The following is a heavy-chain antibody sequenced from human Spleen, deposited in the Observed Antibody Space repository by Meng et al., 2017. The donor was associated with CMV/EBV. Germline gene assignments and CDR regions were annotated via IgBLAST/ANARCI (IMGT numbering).Heavy chain of an antibody. CDR1: GFNFSNYS. CDR2: ISSDSSYI. Sequence: SCAASGFNFSNYSLNWVRQAPGKGLEWVSSISSDSSYINYAASVRGRFTISRDNARNSLYLQLNSLRAEDTAVFYCARDHFPTTGFDCWGQGTLVTVSS. V-gene: IGHV3-21*01. J-gene: IGHJ4*02. D-gene: IGHD1-1*01. CDR3: ARDHFPTTGFDC.